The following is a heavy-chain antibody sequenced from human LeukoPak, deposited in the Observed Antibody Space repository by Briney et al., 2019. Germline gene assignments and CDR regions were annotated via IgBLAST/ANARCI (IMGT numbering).Heavy chain of an antibody. CDR3: ARRITMIVVDKPMGFDP. CDR1: GFTFSSYS. CDR2: ISSSSSYI. Sequence: GGSLRLSCAASGFTFSSYSMNWVRQAPGKGLEWVSSISSSSSYIYYADSVKGRFTISRDNAKNSLYLQMNSLRAEDTAVYYCARRITMIVVDKPMGFDPWGQGTLVTVSS. J-gene: IGHJ5*02. V-gene: IGHV3-21*01. D-gene: IGHD3-22*01.